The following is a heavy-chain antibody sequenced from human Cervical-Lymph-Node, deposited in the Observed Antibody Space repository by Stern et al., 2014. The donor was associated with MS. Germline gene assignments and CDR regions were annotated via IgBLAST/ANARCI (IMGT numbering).Heavy chain of an antibody. CDR2: IYYSGDT. CDR3: ARGLYPDYFDY. D-gene: IGHD2/OR15-2a*01. CDR1: GDSISSYY. J-gene: IGHJ4*02. V-gene: IGHV4-59*01. Sequence: QVQLQESGPGLVKPSETLSLTCTVSGDSISSYYWSWIRQPPGKGLEWIGYIYYSGDTNYNPSLKSRVTISEDTSKNQFSLKLSSVTAADMAVYYCARGLYPDYFDYWGQGTLVTVSS.